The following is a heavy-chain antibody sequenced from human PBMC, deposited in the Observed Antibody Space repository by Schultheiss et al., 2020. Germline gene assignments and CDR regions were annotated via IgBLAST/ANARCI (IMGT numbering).Heavy chain of an antibody. D-gene: IGHD3-22*01. Sequence: GGSLRLSCAASGFSVSSSYMSWVRQAPGKGLEWVSSISSSSSYIYYADSVKGRFTISRDNSKNTLYLQMNSLRAEDTAVYYCARAGEYHDSSGYWGLWGRGTLVTVSS. CDR2: ISSSSSYI. CDR3: ARAGEYHDSSGYWGL. CDR1: GFSVSSSY. J-gene: IGHJ2*01. V-gene: IGHV3-21*01.